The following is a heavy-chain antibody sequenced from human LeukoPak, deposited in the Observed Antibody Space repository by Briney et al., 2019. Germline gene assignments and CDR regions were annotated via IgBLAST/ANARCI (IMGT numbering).Heavy chain of an antibody. J-gene: IGHJ5*02. CDR3: ARPTECSSTSCQNWFDP. V-gene: IGHV1-2*02. D-gene: IGHD2-2*01. CDR2: INPNSGGT. CDR1: GYTFTGYY. Sequence: GASVKVSCKASGYTFTGYYMHWVRQAPGQGLEWMGWINPNSGGTNYAQKFQGRVTMTRDTSISTAYMELSRLRSDDTAVYYCARPTECSSTSCQNWFDPWGQGTLVTASS.